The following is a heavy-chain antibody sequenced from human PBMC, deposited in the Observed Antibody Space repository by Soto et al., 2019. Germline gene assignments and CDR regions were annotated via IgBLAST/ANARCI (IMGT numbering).Heavy chain of an antibody. V-gene: IGHV1-69*01. D-gene: IGHD6-19*01. J-gene: IGHJ6*02. Sequence: QVQLVQSGAEVKKPGSSVRVSCKASGGTFTSYAFNWVRQAPGQGLEWMGGIIPAFGTSDSAQKFQGRLTISADESTNTVYMELSSLRSEDTALYYCARAEMAVAARLHYYGMAVWGQGTTVIVSS. CDR3: ARAEMAVAARLHYYGMAV. CDR2: IIPAFGTS. CDR1: GGTFTSYA.